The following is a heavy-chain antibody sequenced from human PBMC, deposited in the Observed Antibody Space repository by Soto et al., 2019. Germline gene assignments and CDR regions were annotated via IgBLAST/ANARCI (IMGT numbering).Heavy chain of an antibody. Sequence: SGPTLVNPTQTLTLTCTFSGFSLSTSGVGVGWIRQPPGKALEWLALIYWNDDKRYSPSLKSRLTITKDTSKNQVVLTMTNMDPVDTARYDCAHRHGDHYGMDVWGQGTTVTGS. CDR1: GFSLSTSGVG. CDR2: IYWNDDK. D-gene: IGHD3-3*01. CDR3: AHRHGDHYGMDV. J-gene: IGHJ6*02. V-gene: IGHV2-5*01.